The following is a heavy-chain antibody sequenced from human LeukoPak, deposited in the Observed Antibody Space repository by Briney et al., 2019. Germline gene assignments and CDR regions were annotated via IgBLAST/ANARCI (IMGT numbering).Heavy chain of an antibody. CDR1: GGSISSYY. CDR2: IYYSGST. CDR3: ARDRYYFDY. V-gene: IGHV4-59*01. Sequence: SETLSLTCTVSGGSISSYYWSWIRQPPGKGLEWIGYIYYSGSTNYNPSLKSRVTILVDTSKNQFSLKLSSVTAADTAVYYCARDRYYFDYWGQGTLVTVSS. J-gene: IGHJ4*02.